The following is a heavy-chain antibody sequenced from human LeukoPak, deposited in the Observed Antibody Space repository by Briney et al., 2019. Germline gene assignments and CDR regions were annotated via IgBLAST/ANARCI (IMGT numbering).Heavy chain of an antibody. J-gene: IGHJ4*02. V-gene: IGHV4-4*07. D-gene: IGHD5-18*01. Sequence: PSETLSLTCTASGGSISSYYWSWIRQPAGKGLEWIGRIYTSGSTNYNPSLKSRVTMSVDTSKNQFPLKLSSVTAADTAVYYCAGGDTAMVKDWGQGTLVTVSS. CDR1: GGSISSYY. CDR3: AGGDTAMVKD. CDR2: IYTSGST.